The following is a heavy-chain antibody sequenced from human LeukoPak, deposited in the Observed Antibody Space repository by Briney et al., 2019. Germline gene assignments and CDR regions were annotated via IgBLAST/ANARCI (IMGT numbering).Heavy chain of an antibody. CDR1: GLTFSSYA. D-gene: IGHD5/OR15-5a*01. V-gene: IGHV3-23*01. CDR3: AKGLFYVNLAY. J-gene: IGHJ4*02. CDR2: ISGSGGST. Sequence: GGSLRLSCAASGLTFSSYAMSWVRQAPGKGLEWVSAISGSGGSTYYADSVKGRFTISRDNSKNTLYLQMNSLRAEDTAVYYCAKGLFYVNLAYWGQGTLVTVSS.